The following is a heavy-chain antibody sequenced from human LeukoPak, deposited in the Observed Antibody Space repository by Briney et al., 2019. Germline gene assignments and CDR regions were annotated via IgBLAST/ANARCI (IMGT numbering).Heavy chain of an antibody. CDR2: INPNSGGT. J-gene: IGHJ5*02. Sequence: ASVKVSCKASGYTFTGYYMHWVRQAPGQGLEWMGWINPNSGGTNYAQKFQGRVTMTRDTSISTAYMELSRLRSDDTAVYYCARETVYCTNGVCPENWFDPWGQGTLVTVSS. CDR1: GYTFTGYY. D-gene: IGHD2-8*01. CDR3: ARETVYCTNGVCPENWFDP. V-gene: IGHV1-2*02.